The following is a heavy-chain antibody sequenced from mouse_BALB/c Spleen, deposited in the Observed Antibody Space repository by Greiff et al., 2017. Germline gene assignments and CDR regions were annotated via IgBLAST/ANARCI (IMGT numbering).Heavy chain of an antibody. D-gene: IGHD1-1*01. V-gene: IGHV1S81*02. CDR2: INPSNGGT. J-gene: IGHJ2*01. CDR1: GYTFTSYY. Sequence: VQLQQPGAELVKPGASVKLSCKASGYTFTSYYMYWVKQRPGQGLEWIGGINPSNGGTNFNEKFKSKATLTVDKSSSTAYMQLSSLTSEDSAVYYCTRLSSFDYWGQGTTLTVSS. CDR3: TRLSSFDY.